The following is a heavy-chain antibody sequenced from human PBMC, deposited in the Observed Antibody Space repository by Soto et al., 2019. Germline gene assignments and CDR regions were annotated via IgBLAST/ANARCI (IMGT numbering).Heavy chain of an antibody. D-gene: IGHD3-10*01. CDR2: MNPNSGNT. CDR1: GYTFTSYD. J-gene: IGHJ5*02. CDR3: ARERGSGSYYTPWFDP. V-gene: IGHV1-8*01. Sequence: QVQLVQSGAEVKKPGASVKVSCKASGYTFTSYDINWVRQATGQGLEWMGWMNPNSGNTGYAQKFQGRVTMTRNTSISTAYMELTSLRSEDTAVYYCARERGSGSYYTPWFDPWGQGTLVTVSS.